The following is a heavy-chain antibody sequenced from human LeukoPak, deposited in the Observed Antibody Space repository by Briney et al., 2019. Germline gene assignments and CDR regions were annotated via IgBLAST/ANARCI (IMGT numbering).Heavy chain of an antibody. CDR1: GYSISSGFY. CDR3: ARGAGLRLGELFDY. Sequence: SETLSLTCTVSGYSISSGFYWGWIRQPPGKGLEWIGSFHHSGSTYYNPSLKSRVTISVDTSKNHFSLRLTSVTAADTAVYYCARGAGLRLGELFDYWGQGTLVTVSS. CDR2: FHHSGST. J-gene: IGHJ4*02. D-gene: IGHD3-16*01. V-gene: IGHV4-38-2*02.